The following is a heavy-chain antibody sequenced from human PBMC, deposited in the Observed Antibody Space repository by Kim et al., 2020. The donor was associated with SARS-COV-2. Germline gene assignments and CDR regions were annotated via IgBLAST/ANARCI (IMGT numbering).Heavy chain of an antibody. CDR3: AKDVAVAGHRASYYYYYGLYV. V-gene: IGHV3-23*01. CDR2: ISGSGGST. Sequence: GGSLRLSCAASGFTFSSYAMSWVRQAPGKGLEWVSAISGSGGSTYYADSVKGRFTISRDNSKNTLYLQMNSLRAEDTAVDYCAKDVAVAGHRASYYYYYGLYVWGQGTTVTVSS. CDR1: GFTFSSYA. D-gene: IGHD6-19*01. J-gene: IGHJ6*02.